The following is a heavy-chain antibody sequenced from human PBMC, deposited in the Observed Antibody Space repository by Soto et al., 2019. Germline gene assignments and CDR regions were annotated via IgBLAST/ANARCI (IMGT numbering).Heavy chain of an antibody. D-gene: IGHD2-2*03. Sequence: QMQLVQSGAEVKKPGASVKVSCKASGYTFTSYDINWVRQATGQGLEWMGWMNPNSGNTGYAQKFQGRVTMTRNTSISTAYMELSSLRSEDTAVYYCASWAPGYCSSTSCYGYGMDVWGQGTTVTVSS. CDR2: MNPNSGNT. J-gene: IGHJ6*02. CDR1: GYTFTSYD. CDR3: ASWAPGYCSSTSCYGYGMDV. V-gene: IGHV1-8*01.